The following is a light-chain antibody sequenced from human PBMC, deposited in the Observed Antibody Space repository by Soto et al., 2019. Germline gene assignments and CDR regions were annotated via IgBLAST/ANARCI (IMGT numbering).Light chain of an antibody. CDR2: DAS. J-gene: IGKJ1*01. Sequence: MQMTQSPSTLSASVQYRVSFTCRSSQSISDSLAWYQQNPGKAPYLLISDASILERGVPSRFSGSGSGTEFTLTISSMQPDDFATYYCQQYDGYSRTFGQGTKVDIK. CDR3: QQYDGYSRT. CDR1: QSISDS. V-gene: IGKV1-5*01.